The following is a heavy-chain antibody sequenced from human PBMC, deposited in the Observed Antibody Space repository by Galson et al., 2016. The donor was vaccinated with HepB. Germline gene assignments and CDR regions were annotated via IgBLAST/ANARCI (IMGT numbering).Heavy chain of an antibody. Sequence: SLRLSCAASGFTFSSYAIHWVRQAPGKGLEWVGLISYDGSNKYYADSVKGRFTISRDNSKNTLYLQMNSLRVEDTAVYYCAKEEGSILRFLEWLSRLDPLGQGTLVTVSS. J-gene: IGHJ5*02. D-gene: IGHD3-3*01. V-gene: IGHV3-30-3*01. CDR1: GFTFSSYA. CDR3: AKEEGSILRFLEWLSRLDP. CDR2: ISYDGSNK.